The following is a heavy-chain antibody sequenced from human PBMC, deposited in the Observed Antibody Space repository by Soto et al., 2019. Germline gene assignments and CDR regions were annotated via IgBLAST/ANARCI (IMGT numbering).Heavy chain of an antibody. J-gene: IGHJ6*02. CDR2: IYYSGST. Sequence: SETLSLTCTVSGGSISSGGYYWSWIRQHPGKGLEWIGYIYYSGSTYYNPSLKSRVTNSVDTSKNHFSLKLSSVTVADTAVYYCARDAPYSSSWYYPSYGMDVWGQGTTVTVSS. CDR3: ARDAPYSSSWYYPSYGMDV. V-gene: IGHV4-31*03. CDR1: GGSISSGGYY. D-gene: IGHD6-13*01.